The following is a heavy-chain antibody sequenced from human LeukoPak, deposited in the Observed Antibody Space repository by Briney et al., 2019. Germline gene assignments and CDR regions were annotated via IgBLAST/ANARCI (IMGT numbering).Heavy chain of an antibody. D-gene: IGHD3-22*01. Sequence: PGGSLRLSCAASGFTFSSYSMNWVRQAPGKGLEWVSYISSSSSTIYYADSVKGRFTISRDNAKNSLYLQMNSLRAEDTAVYYCARVSPPRDHDSSGYYGSHYYYYYYMDVWGKGTTVTVSS. CDR1: GFTFSSYS. CDR2: ISSSSSTI. CDR3: ARVSPPRDHDSSGYYGSHYYYYYYMDV. J-gene: IGHJ6*03. V-gene: IGHV3-48*01.